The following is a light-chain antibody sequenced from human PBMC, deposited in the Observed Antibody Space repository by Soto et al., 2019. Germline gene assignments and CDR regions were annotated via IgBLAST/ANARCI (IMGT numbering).Light chain of an antibody. Sequence: QPVLTQSSSASASLGSSVKLTCTLSSGHSTYIIAWHQQQPGKAPRYLMKLEGSGSYNKGSGVPDRFSGSSSGADRYLTISNLLFEDEADYYCETWDSNTHWVFGGGTKLTVL. CDR3: ETWDSNTHWV. CDR2: LEGSGSY. CDR1: SGHSTYI. V-gene: IGLV4-60*02. J-gene: IGLJ3*02.